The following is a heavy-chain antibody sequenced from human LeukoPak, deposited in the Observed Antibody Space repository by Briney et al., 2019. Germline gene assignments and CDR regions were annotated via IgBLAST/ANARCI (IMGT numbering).Heavy chain of an antibody. Sequence: ASVKVSCKASGYTFTGYSMHWVRQAPGQGLEWMGGIIPIFGTANYAQKFQGRVTITADESTSTAYMELSSLRSEDTAVYYCARHHLKYYYDSSGYSNFDYWGQGTLVTVSS. V-gene: IGHV1-69*13. D-gene: IGHD3-22*01. J-gene: IGHJ4*02. CDR2: IIPIFGTA. CDR1: GYTFTGYS. CDR3: ARHHLKYYYDSSGYSNFDY.